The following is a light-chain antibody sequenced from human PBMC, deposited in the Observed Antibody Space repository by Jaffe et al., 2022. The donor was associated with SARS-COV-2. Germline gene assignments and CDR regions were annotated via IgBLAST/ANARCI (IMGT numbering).Light chain of an antibody. CDR1: SSDVGGYNY. CDR2: EVN. CDR3: NSYAGSYDLV. Sequence: QSALTQPPSASGSPGQSVTISCTGTSSDVGGYNYVSWYQQHPGKAPKLMIYEVNKRPSGVPDRFSGSKSGNTASLTVSGLQAEDEADYYCNSYAGSYDLVFGGGTKLTVL. V-gene: IGLV2-8*01. J-gene: IGLJ2*01.